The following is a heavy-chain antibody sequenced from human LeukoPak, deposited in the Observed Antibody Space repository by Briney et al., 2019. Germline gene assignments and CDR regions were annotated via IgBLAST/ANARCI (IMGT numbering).Heavy chain of an antibody. CDR2: ITGSGAST. CDR3: AKDLSYGMDV. J-gene: IGHJ6*02. D-gene: IGHD3-9*01. CDR1: GFTFSTYA. V-gene: IGHV3-23*01. Sequence: GGSLRLSCAASGFTFSTYAMSWVRQAPGKGLEWVSTITGSGASTYYGDSVKGRFTISRDNSKNTLYLQMKSLRAEDTALYYCAKDLSYGMDVWGQGTTVTVSS.